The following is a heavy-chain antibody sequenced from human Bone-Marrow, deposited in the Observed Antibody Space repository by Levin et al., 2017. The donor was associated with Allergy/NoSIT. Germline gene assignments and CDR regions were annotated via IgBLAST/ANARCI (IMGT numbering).Heavy chain of an antibody. CDR3: ATGYCTSTSCLNDF. J-gene: IGHJ4*02. Sequence: ASVKVSCKISGGTFSTYVISWVRQAPGQGLEWMGGIVPLYATPNYSQRLRGRLTITADRSTSTAYMDLGSLESEDTALYYCATGYCTSTSCLNDFWGQGTLVTVSS. V-gene: IGHV1-69*06. CDR2: IVPLYATP. CDR1: GGTFSTYV. D-gene: IGHD2-2*03.